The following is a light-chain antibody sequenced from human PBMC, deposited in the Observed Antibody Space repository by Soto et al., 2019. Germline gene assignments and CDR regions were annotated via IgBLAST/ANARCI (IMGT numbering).Light chain of an antibody. CDR2: WAS. CDR1: QSVLYSSNNKNY. CDR3: QQYYSTPFT. J-gene: IGKJ3*01. V-gene: IGKV4-1*01. Sequence: DIVMTQSPDSLAVSLGERATINCKSSQSVLYSSNNKNYLAWYQQKPGQPPKLLIYWASTRESGVPDRFSGSGSGTDFTLPSSSLQAEDVAVYYCQQYYSTPFTVGRGTKVHIK.